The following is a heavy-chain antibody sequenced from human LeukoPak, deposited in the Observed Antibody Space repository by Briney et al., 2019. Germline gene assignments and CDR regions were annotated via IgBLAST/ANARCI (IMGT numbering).Heavy chain of an antibody. CDR1: GYTFTGYY. J-gene: IGHJ5*02. CDR3: SRDLLMYYSGSGEST. V-gene: IGHV1-2*02. CDR2: INPHSGAT. D-gene: IGHD3-10*01. Sequence: GASVKVSCKASGYTFTGYYIHWVRQAPGQGPEWMGWINPHSGATNYAQKFQGRVTVTRDTSISTAFMELSSLRSDDTAMYYCSRDLLMYYSGSGESTWGQGTQVTVSS.